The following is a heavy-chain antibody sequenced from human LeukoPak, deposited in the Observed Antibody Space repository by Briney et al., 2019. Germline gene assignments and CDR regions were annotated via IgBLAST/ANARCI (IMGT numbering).Heavy chain of an antibody. Sequence: ASVKVSCKASGYTFTSNGISWVRQAPGQGLEWMGWISTYNGNTNYAQKLQGRVTMTRDTSISTAYMELSRLRSDDTAVYYCARDRGIHYYDSSGYYPDYWGQGTLVTVSS. V-gene: IGHV1-18*01. D-gene: IGHD3-22*01. CDR2: ISTYNGNT. CDR1: GYTFTSNG. CDR3: ARDRGIHYYDSSGYYPDY. J-gene: IGHJ4*02.